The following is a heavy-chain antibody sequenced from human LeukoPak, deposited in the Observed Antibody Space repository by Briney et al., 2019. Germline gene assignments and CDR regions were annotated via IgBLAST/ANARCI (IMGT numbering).Heavy chain of an antibody. Sequence: SETLSLTCAVYGGSFSGYYWSWIRQPPGKGLEWLGEINHSGSTNYNPSLKSRVTISVDTSKNQFSLKLSSVTAADTAVYYCARGLRGATRRSFYYWGQGTLVTVSS. V-gene: IGHV4-34*01. CDR2: INHSGST. CDR3: ARGLRGATRRSFYY. CDR1: GGSFSGYY. D-gene: IGHD1-26*01. J-gene: IGHJ4*02.